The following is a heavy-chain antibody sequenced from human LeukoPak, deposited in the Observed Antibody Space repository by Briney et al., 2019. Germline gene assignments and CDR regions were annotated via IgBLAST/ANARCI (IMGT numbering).Heavy chain of an antibody. J-gene: IGHJ4*02. CDR1: GGSFSGYY. Sequence: PSETLSLTCAVYGGSFSGYYWSWIRQPPGKGLEWIGEINHSGSTNYNPSLKSRVTISVDTSKNQFSLKLSSVTAADTAVYYCARGLFYYYGSGSYGYWGQGTLVTVSS. D-gene: IGHD3-10*01. CDR3: ARGLFYYYGSGSYGY. CDR2: INHSGST. V-gene: IGHV4-34*01.